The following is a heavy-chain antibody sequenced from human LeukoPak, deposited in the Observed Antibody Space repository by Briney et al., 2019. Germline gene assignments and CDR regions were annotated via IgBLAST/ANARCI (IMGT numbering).Heavy chain of an antibody. D-gene: IGHD6-19*01. CDR3: ARARGAVAIDY. V-gene: IGHV4-34*01. CDR1: GGSFSGYY. J-gene: IGHJ4*02. CDR2: INHSGST. Sequence: SETLSLTCAVYGGSFSGYYLTWIRQPPGKGLEWIGEINHSGSTNYNPSLTSRVTVSVDTSKNQFSLKLTSVTAADTAVYYCARARGAVAIDYWGQGTLVTVSS.